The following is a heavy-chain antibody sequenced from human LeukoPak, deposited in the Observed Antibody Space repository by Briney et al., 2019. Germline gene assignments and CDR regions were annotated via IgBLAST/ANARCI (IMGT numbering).Heavy chain of an antibody. D-gene: IGHD3-10*01. Sequence: ASVKVSCKASGYTFTGYYMHWVRQAPGQGLEWMGWINPNSGGTNYAQRFQGRVTMTRDTSISTAYMELSRLRSDDTAVYYCALITMVRGVIPAFDTWGRGTMVTVSS. CDR3: ALITMVRGVIPAFDT. CDR1: GYTFTGYY. J-gene: IGHJ3*02. CDR2: INPNSGGT. V-gene: IGHV1-2*02.